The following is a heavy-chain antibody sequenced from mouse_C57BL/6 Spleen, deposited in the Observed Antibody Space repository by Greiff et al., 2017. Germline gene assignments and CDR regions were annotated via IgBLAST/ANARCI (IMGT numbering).Heavy chain of an antibody. CDR1: GFTFTDYY. CDR2: IRNKANGYTT. J-gene: IGHJ4*01. CDR3: ARYGYRGAMDY. Sequence: EVKVEESGGGLVQPGGSLSLSCAASGFTFTDYYMSWVRQPPGKALEWLGFIRNKANGYTTEYSASVKGRFTISRDNSQSILYLQMNALRAEDSATYYCARYGYRGAMDYRGQGTSVTVSS. D-gene: IGHD2-14*01. V-gene: IGHV7-3*01.